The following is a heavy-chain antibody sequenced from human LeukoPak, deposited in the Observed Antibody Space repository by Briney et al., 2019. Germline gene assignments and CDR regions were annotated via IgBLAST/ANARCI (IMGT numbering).Heavy chain of an antibody. V-gene: IGHV1-69*13. J-gene: IGHJ4*02. CDR2: IIPIFGTA. D-gene: IGHD3-10*01. Sequence: SVKVPCKASGGTFSSYAISWVRQAPGQGLEWMGGIIPIFGTANYAQKFQGRVTITADESTSTAYMELSSLRSEDTAVYYCARDPRTMVRGVPAALRYWGQGTLVTVSS. CDR1: GGTFSSYA. CDR3: ARDPRTMVRGVPAALRY.